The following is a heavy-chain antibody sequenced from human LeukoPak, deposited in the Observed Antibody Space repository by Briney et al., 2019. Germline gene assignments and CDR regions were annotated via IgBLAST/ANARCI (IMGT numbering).Heavy chain of an antibody. CDR1: GFTFDDYA. J-gene: IGHJ4*02. CDR3: AKDKLGMLAGAIDY. Sequence: GGSLRLSCAASGFTFDDYAMHWVRQAPGKGLEWVSGISWNSGSIGYADSVKGRFTISRDNAKNSLYLQMNSLRAEDTALYYCAKDKLGMLAGAIDYWGQGTLVTVSS. V-gene: IGHV3-9*01. D-gene: IGHD1-26*01. CDR2: ISWNSGSI.